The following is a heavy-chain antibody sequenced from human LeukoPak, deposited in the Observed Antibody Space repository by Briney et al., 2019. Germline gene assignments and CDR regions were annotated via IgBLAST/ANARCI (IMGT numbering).Heavy chain of an antibody. CDR2: IYYSGST. CDR1: GGSISSYY. Sequence: SETLSLTCTVSGGSISSYYWSWIRQPPGKGLEWIGYIYYSGSTNYNPSLKSRVTISVDTSKNQFSLKLSSVTAADTAVYYCARGLRYFDPFDYWGQGTLVTVSS. J-gene: IGHJ4*02. V-gene: IGHV4-59*01. CDR3: ARGLRYFDPFDY. D-gene: IGHD3-9*01.